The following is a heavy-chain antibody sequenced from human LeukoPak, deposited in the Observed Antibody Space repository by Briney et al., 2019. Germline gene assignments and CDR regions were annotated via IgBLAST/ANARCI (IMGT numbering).Heavy chain of an antibody. J-gene: IGHJ6*02. CDR1: GFTFSSYA. V-gene: IGHV3-30-3*01. CDR3: ARGSTVTTEDYYYGMDV. CDR2: ISYDGSNK. D-gene: IGHD4-17*01. Sequence: PGRSLRLSCAASGFTFSSYAMHWVRQAPGKGLERVAVISYDGSNKYYADSVKGRFTISRDNSKNTLYLQMNSLRAEDTAVYYCARGSTVTTEDYYYGMDVWGQGTTVTVSS.